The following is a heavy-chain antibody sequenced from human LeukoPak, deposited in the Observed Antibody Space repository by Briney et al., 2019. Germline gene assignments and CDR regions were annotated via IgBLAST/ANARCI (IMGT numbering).Heavy chain of an antibody. D-gene: IGHD6-19*01. CDR2: IYYSGST. Sequence: SETLSLTCTVSGGSVSSSSDYWGWIRQPPGKGLEWIGSIYYSGSTYYNPSLKSRVTISVDTSKNRFSLKLSSVTAADTAVYYCARGPRSSDWYSVDYWGRGTLVTVSS. V-gene: IGHV4-39*01. J-gene: IGHJ4*02. CDR3: ARGPRSSDWYSVDY. CDR1: GGSVSSSSDY.